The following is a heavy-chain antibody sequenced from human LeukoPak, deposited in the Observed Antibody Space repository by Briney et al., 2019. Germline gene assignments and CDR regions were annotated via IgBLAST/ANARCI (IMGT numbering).Heavy chain of an antibody. CDR1: GFTVSSNY. D-gene: IGHD2-2*01. J-gene: IGHJ4*02. V-gene: IGHV3-53*01. CDR3: GRDVDADQ. Sequence: GGSLRLSCAASGFTVSSNYMSWVRRAPGKGLEWVSVIYSGGSTYYADSVKGRFTISRDNAKKSLFLQINSLRVEDTALYYCGRDVDADQWGQGTLVTVSS. CDR2: IYSGGST.